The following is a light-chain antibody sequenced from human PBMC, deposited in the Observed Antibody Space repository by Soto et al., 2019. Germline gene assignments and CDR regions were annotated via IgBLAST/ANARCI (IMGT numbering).Light chain of an antibody. CDR1: NTDFVGYNR. CDR2: EVS. J-gene: IGLJ1*01. CDR3: SSYTSSSTLV. V-gene: IGLV2-18*02. Sequence: QAVLTQPLSVSGSPGQSVTISCTGTNTDFVGYNRVSWYQQPPGTAPKLMIYEVSKRPSGVPDRFSGSKSGNTASLTISGLQAEAEADYYCSSYTSSSTLVFGTGTKVTVL.